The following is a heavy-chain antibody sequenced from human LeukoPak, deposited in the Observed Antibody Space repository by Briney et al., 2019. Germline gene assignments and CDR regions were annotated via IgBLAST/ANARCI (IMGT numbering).Heavy chain of an antibody. Sequence: GGSLRLSCAASGFTFSAYDMQWVRQAPGKGPEWVSGISRSGSTYYRDSVKGRFTISRDNYKNTLYLQMNSLRAEDTAVYYCAKDRIAAAGAKGGWFDPWGQGTLVTVSS. CDR2: ISRSGST. D-gene: IGHD6-13*01. CDR3: AKDRIAAAGAKGGWFDP. CDR1: GFTFSAYD. V-gene: IGHV3-23*01. J-gene: IGHJ5*02.